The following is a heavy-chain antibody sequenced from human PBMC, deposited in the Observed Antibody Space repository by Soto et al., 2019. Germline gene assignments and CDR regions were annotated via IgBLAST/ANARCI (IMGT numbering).Heavy chain of an antibody. D-gene: IGHD3-22*01. CDR1: GYTFTSYY. Sequence: GASVKVSCKASGYTFTSYYMHWVRQAPGQGLEWMGIINPSGGSTSYAQKFQGRVTMTRDTSTSTVYMELSSLRSEDTAVYYCARGARGYYDSSGYSYYFDYWGQGTLVTVSS. V-gene: IGHV1-46*01. CDR2: INPSGGST. CDR3: ARGARGYYDSSGYSYYFDY. J-gene: IGHJ4*02.